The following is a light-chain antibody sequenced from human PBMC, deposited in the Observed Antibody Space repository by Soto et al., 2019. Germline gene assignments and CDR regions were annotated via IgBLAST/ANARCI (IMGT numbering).Light chain of an antibody. J-gene: IGLJ2*01. V-gene: IGLV1-44*01. CDR3: AAWDDSLNGVV. CDR2: TNN. CDR1: SSNIGSNA. Sequence: QPVLTQPPSASGTPGQRVTISCSGSSSNIGSNAVNWYQQVPGTAPKLLMYTNNQRPSGVPDRFSGSKSGTSASLAISGLQSEDEADYYCAAWDDSLNGVVFGGGTKLTVL.